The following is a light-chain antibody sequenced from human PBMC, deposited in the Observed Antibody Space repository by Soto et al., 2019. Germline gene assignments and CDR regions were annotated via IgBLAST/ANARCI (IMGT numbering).Light chain of an antibody. J-gene: IGLJ2*01. CDR1: SSNIGSNYD. CDR3: QSYDSSLSGSKVV. Sequence: QSVLTQPPSVSGAPGQTVTISCAGTSSNIGSNYDVHWYQQLPGTAPKLVIYGNRNRPSGVPDRFSGSKSGTSASLAITGLQAEDEADYYCQSYDSSLSGSKVVFGGGTKLTVL. CDR2: GNR. V-gene: IGLV1-40*01.